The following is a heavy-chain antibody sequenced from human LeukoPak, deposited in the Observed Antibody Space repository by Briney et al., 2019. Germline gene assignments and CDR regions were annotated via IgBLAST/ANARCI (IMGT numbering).Heavy chain of an antibody. CDR1: GYTFTSYD. CDR2: MNPNSGNT. V-gene: IGHV1-8*01. D-gene: IGHD5-24*01. CDR3: ARARPRFRRDGYKFVY. J-gene: IGHJ4*02. Sequence: GASVKVSCKASGYTFTSYDINWVRQATGQGLEWMGWMNPNSGNTGYAQKFQGRVTMTRNTSISTAYMELSSLRSEDTAVYYCARARPRFRRDGYKFVYWGQGTLVTVSS.